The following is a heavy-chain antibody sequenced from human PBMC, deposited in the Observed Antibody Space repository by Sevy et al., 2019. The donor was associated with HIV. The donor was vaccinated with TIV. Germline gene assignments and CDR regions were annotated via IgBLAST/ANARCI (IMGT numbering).Heavy chain of an antibody. Sequence: ASVKVSCKASGYTFTSYGISWVRQAPGQGLEWMGWISAYNGNTNYAQKLQGRVTMTTDTSTSTAYVELRGLRSDDTAVYYCARGEGLAYCGGDCLNWFDPWGQGTLVTVSS. V-gene: IGHV1-18*01. CDR1: GYTFTSYG. J-gene: IGHJ5*02. CDR3: ARGEGLAYCGGDCLNWFDP. D-gene: IGHD2-21*02. CDR2: ISAYNGNT.